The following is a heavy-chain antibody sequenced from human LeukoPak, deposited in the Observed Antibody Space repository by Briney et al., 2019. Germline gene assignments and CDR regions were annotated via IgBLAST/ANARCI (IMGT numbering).Heavy chain of an antibody. Sequence: SETLSLTCSVSGYSISSGYYWGWIRQPPGKGLEWIGSGYQSGSTYYNPSLKTRVTISVDTSKNQFSLKLSSVTAADMAVYYCARVGLDWGSIDYWGQGTLVTVSS. D-gene: IGHD3/OR15-3a*01. CDR1: GYSISSGYY. V-gene: IGHV4-38-2*02. CDR3: ARVGLDWGSIDY. CDR2: GYQSGST. J-gene: IGHJ4*02.